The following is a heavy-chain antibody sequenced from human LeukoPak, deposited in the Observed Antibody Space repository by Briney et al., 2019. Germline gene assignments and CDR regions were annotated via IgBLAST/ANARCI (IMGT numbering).Heavy chain of an antibody. CDR2: INHSGST. J-gene: IGHJ4*02. CDR3: ARDIVRYSSGPFDY. D-gene: IGHD6-19*01. CDR1: GGSFSGYY. Sequence: SETLSLTCAVYGGSFSGYYWSWIRQPPGKGLEWIGEINHSGSTNYNPSLKSRVTISVDTSKNQFSLKLSSVTAADTAVYYCARDIVRYSSGPFDYWGQGTLVTVSS. V-gene: IGHV4-34*01.